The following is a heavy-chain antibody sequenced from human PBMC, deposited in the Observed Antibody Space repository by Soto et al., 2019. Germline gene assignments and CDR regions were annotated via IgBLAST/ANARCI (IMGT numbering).Heavy chain of an antibody. V-gene: IGHV3-30*03. CDR3: ARDIGFHSLQRSFDY. D-gene: IGHD4-4*01. CDR2: ISYAGSNT. J-gene: IGHJ4*02. CDR1: GFTFSSYG. Sequence: QVQLVESGGGVVQPGRSLRLSCAASGFTFSSYGIHWVRQAPGRGLEWVAVISYAGSNTYFADSVKGRFTISRDNSKNTLYLQMNSQSAEDAAVYYCARDIGFHSLQRSFDYWGQGTLVTVSS.